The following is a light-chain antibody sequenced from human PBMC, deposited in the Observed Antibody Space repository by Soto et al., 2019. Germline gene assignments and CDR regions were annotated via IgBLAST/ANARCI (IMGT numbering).Light chain of an antibody. J-gene: IGLJ1*01. V-gene: IGLV2-14*01. CDR2: EVS. CDR1: SSDVGGYNY. CDR3: CSYTSSNTYV. Sequence: QSALTQPASVSGSPGQSITISCTGTSSDVGGYNYVSWYQQHPGKAPKLMIYEVSHRPSGVSNRFSGSKSGSTASLTISGLQAEDEADYYCCSYTSSNTYVFGTGTKLTVL.